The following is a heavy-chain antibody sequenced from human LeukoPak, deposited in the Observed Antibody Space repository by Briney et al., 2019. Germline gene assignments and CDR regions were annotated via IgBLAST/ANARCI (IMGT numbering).Heavy chain of an antibody. CDR3: VRGDGDLFDF. J-gene: IGHJ4*02. V-gene: IGHV3-21*06. Sequence: GGSLRLSCVASGSTFRTYNMNWVRQAPGKGREWVSFISKTTAKIYYGDGVRGRFTISRDNAKNSIHLQMSSLRVEDSGVYYCVRGDGDLFDFWGQGTLVSVSS. D-gene: IGHD4-17*01. CDR2: ISKTTAKI. CDR1: GSTFRTYN.